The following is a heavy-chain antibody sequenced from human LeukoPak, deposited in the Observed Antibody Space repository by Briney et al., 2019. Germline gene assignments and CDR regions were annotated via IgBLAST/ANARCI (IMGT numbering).Heavy chain of an antibody. J-gene: IGHJ3*02. CDR2: ISSGSSTI. Sequence: PGGSLRLSCAASGFTFSSYWMHWVRQAPGKGLEWVSYISSGSSTIYYADSVKGRFTISRDNAKNSLCLQMNSLRDEDTAVYYCARENIVVVTAIRDAFDIWGQGTMVTVSS. V-gene: IGHV3-48*02. D-gene: IGHD2-21*02. CDR1: GFTFSSYW. CDR3: ARENIVVVTAIRDAFDI.